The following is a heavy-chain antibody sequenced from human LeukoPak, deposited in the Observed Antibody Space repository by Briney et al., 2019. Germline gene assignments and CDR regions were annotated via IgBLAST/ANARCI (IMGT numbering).Heavy chain of an antibody. J-gene: IGHJ4*02. CDR2: IYPGDPDT. D-gene: IGHD3-22*01. CDR1: GYTFTSYW. V-gene: IGHV5-51*01. Sequence: GASVKVSCKASGYTFTSYWIGWVRQMPGKGLEWMGIIYPGDPDTRYSPSFQGQVTISADKSISTAYLQWSSLKASDTAMYYCARVSSGYLTFDYWGQGTLVTVSS. CDR3: ARVSSGYLTFDY.